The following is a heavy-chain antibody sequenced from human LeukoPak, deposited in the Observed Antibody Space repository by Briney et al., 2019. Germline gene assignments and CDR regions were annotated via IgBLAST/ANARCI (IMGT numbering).Heavy chain of an antibody. J-gene: IGHJ4*02. V-gene: IGHV1-2*02. CDR3: ERVSEYYYFDY. D-gene: IGHD2/OR15-2a*01. CDR1: GYTFTGYF. CDR2: INPNSGGT. Sequence: GASVKVSCKASGYTFTGYFMHWVRQAPGQGPEWMGWINPNSGGTNYAQKFQGRVIMTRDTSISTAYMELSRLRSDDTAVYYCERVSEYYYFDYWGQGTLVTVSS.